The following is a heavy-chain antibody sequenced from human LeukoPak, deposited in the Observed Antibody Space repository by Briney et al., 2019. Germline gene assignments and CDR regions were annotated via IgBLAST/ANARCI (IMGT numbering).Heavy chain of an antibody. CDR2: ISGSGGST. D-gene: IGHD1-1*01. Sequence: GGSLRLSCAASGFTFSSYAMSWVRQAPGRGLEWVSAISGSGGSTYYAVSVKGRFTVSRDNSKNTLYLQMNSLRAEDTAVYYCATPVRYYYYGMEVWGQGTTVTVSS. J-gene: IGHJ6*02. CDR1: GFTFSSYA. CDR3: ATPVRYYYYGMEV. V-gene: IGHV3-23*01.